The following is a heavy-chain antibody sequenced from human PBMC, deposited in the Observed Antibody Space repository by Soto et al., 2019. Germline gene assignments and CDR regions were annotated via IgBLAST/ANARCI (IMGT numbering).Heavy chain of an antibody. D-gene: IGHD3-10*01. CDR2: ISGSGGST. J-gene: IGHJ6*02. CDR3: AKYMVRGVYCYVMDV. CDR1: GFTFSSYA. Sequence: GGSLRLSCAASGFTFSSYAMSWVRQAPGKGLEWVSAISGSGGSTYYADSVKGRFTISRDNSKNTLYLQMNSLRAEDTAVYYCAKYMVRGVYCYVMDVWGQGTTVTVSS. V-gene: IGHV3-23*01.